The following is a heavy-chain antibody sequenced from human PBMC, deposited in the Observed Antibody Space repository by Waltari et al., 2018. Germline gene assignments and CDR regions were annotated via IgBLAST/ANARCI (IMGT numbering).Heavy chain of an antibody. CDR1: GFTVSSNY. J-gene: IGHJ4*02. CDR3: ARVHTVTTYIGY. CDR2: IYSGGST. V-gene: IGHV3-53*01. Sequence: EVQLVESGGGLIQPGGSLRLSCAASGFTVSSNYMSCVRQAPGKGLEWVSVIYSGGSTYYADSVKGRFTISRDNSKNTLYLQMNSLRAEDTAVYYCARVHTVTTYIGYWGQGTLVTVSS. D-gene: IGHD4-17*01.